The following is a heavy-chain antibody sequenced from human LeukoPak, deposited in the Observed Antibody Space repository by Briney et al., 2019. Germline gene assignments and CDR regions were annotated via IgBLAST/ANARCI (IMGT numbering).Heavy chain of an antibody. CDR2: IYYSGST. V-gene: IGHV4-59*08. CDR1: GGSISSYY. J-gene: IGHJ6*02. D-gene: IGHD3-22*01. CDR3: ARLRSDYDYYYYGMDV. Sequence: PSETLSLTCTVSGGSISSYYWSWIRQPPGKGLEWIGNIYYSGSTNYNPSLKSRVTISVDTSKNQSSLKLSSVTAADTAVYYCARLRSDYDYYYYGMDVWGQGTTVTVSS.